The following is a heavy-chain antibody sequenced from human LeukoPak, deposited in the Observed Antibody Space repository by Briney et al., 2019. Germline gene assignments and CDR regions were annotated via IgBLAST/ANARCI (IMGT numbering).Heavy chain of an antibody. J-gene: IGHJ6*02. D-gene: IGHD2-15*01. CDR1: GFTFSDYY. CDR3: ARVMCSGGSCYSSRTLIRDRNGMDV. Sequence: GGSLRLSCAASGFTFSDYYMSWIRQAPGKGLEWVSYISSSGGTIYYADSVKGRFTISRDNAKNSLYLQMNSLRAEDTAVYYCARVMCSGGSCYSSRTLIRDRNGMDVWGQGTTVTVSS. V-gene: IGHV3-11*04. CDR2: ISSSGGTI.